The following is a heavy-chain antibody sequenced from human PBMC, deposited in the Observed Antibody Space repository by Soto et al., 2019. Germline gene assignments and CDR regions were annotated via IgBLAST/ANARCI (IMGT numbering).Heavy chain of an antibody. Sequence: RGSLRLSCTASGFPFSSYNMIWVRQALGKGLEWVSCISTSSSDIYYADSVTGRFTISRDNAKNSLYLQMNSLRGKDTAVYYCARNLGMITPFSFVIWGQGAMVTFSS. CDR3: ARNLGMITPFSFVI. CDR2: ISTSSSDI. CDR1: GFPFSSYN. D-gene: IGHD3-16*01. J-gene: IGHJ3*02. V-gene: IGHV3-21*01.